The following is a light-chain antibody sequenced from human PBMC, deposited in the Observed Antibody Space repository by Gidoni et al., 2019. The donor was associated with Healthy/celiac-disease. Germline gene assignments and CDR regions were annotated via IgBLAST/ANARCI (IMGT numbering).Light chain of an antibody. CDR2: GAS. Sequence: EIVLTHSPGTLSLSPGERATLSGRASQSVSSSYLAWYQQKPGQAPRLLIYGASSRATGIPDRFSGSGSGTDFTLTISRLEPEDFAVYYCQQYGSSPWTFGQGTKVEIK. CDR3: QQYGSSPWT. J-gene: IGKJ1*01. CDR1: QSVSSSY. V-gene: IGKV3-20*01.